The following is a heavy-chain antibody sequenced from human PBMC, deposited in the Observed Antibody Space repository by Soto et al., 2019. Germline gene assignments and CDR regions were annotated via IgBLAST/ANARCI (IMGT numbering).Heavy chain of an antibody. CDR3: ARACSGGSRYTGGSNWFDP. V-gene: IGHV1-69*13. D-gene: IGHD2-15*01. CDR1: GGTFSSYA. CDR2: IIPIFGTA. J-gene: IGHJ5*02. Sequence: SVKVSCKASGGTFSSYAISWVRQAPGQGLEWMGGIIPIFGTANYAQKFQGRVTITADESTSTAYMELRSLRSDDTAVYYCARACSGGSRYTGGSNWFDPWGQGTLVTVSS.